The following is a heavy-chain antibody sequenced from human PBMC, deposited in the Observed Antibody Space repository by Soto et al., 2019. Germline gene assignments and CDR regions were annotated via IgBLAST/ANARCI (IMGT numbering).Heavy chain of an antibody. CDR3: AKAVTTLYNWFDP. D-gene: IGHD4-4*01. CDR2: IYYSGST. V-gene: IGHV4-59*08. CDR1: GGSIRGYY. J-gene: IGHJ5*02. Sequence: QVQLQESGPGLVKPSETLSLTCTVSGGSIRGYYWSWIRQSPEKGLEWIGHIYYSGSTKYNPSLKSRVTMSVDTSKNQFSLNLRSVTAADTAVYYCAKAVTTLYNWFDPWGQGILVTVSS.